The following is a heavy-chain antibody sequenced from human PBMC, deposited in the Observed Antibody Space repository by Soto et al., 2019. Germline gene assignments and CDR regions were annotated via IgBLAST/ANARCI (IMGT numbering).Heavy chain of an antibody. J-gene: IGHJ6*03. D-gene: IGHD6-6*01. CDR1: DGSLSGYF. Sequence: QVQLQQWGAGLLKASETLSLTCAVYDGSLSGYFWSWIRQPPGKGLEWIGEINPSGSTNYSPSLKSRVTMSGDASKNQFSLKLRSVTAADTAVYYCARALGLYGSSQGAYYYYYMDVWGKGTTVTVSS. V-gene: IGHV4-34*01. CDR2: INPSGST. CDR3: ARALGLYGSSQGAYYYYYMDV.